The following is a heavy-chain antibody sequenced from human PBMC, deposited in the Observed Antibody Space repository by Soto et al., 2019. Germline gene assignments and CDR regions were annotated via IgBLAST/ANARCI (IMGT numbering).Heavy chain of an antibody. Sequence: QLQLQESGPGLVKPSQTLSLACTVSGGSFSSGGYYWSWIRQLPGKGLEWIGYTYYSGSTYYNPSHKSRFTISQATSNNQFPMMLSFVTAANAADYCCERATTFSEHGDYWGQGTLVTVSS. CDR2: TYYSGST. V-gene: IGHV4-31*03. CDR3: ERATTFSEHGDY. J-gene: IGHJ4*02. CDR1: GGSFSSGGYY.